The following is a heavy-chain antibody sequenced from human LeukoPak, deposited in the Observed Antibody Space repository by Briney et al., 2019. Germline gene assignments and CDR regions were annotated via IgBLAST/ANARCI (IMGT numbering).Heavy chain of an antibody. J-gene: IGHJ4*02. CDR2: IRYDGSNK. Sequence: PGGSLRLSRAASGFIFSNYGMSWVRQAPGKGLEWVAFIRYDGSNKYYADTVKGRFTISRDNSKNTLYLQMNSLRAEDTAVYYCARLDTAMVRGDNYYFDYWGQGTLVTVSS. CDR3: ARLDTAMVRGDNYYFDY. D-gene: IGHD5-18*01. V-gene: IGHV3-30*02. CDR1: GFIFSNYG.